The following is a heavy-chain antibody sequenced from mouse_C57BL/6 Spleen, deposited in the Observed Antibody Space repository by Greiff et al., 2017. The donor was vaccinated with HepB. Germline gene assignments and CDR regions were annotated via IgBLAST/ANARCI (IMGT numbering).Heavy chain of an antibody. Sequence: EVKLEESGGDLVKPGGSLKLSCAASGFTFSSYGMSWVRQTPDKRLEWVATISSGGSYTYYPDSVKGRFTISRDNAKNTLYLQMSSLKSEDTAMYYCASVYYGSSPHFDYWGQGTTLTVSS. D-gene: IGHD1-1*01. V-gene: IGHV5-6*02. CDR2: ISSGGSYT. CDR3: ASVYYGSSPHFDY. CDR1: GFTFSSYG. J-gene: IGHJ2*01.